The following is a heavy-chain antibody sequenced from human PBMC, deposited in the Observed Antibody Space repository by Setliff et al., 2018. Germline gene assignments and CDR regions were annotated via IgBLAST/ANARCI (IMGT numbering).Heavy chain of an antibody. D-gene: IGHD1-26*01. J-gene: IGHJ4*02. CDR3: ARDNTIVGATDY. V-gene: IGHV4-61*02. CDR2: LHTSGTT. Sequence: SETLSLNCTVSGGSITSGSYYWSWIRQPAGEGLEWIGRLHTSGTTVYNPSPKGRVTISADTSTNHFSLKLTSVTAADTAVYYCARDNTIVGATDYWGQGALVTVSS. CDR1: GGSITSGSYY.